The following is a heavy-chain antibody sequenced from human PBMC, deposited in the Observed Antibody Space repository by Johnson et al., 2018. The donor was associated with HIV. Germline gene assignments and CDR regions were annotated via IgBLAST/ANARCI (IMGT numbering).Heavy chain of an antibody. J-gene: IGHJ3*02. CDR2: ISGSGGST. V-gene: IGHV3-23*04. Sequence: VQLVESGGGVVQPGGSLRLSCAASGFTVSSNYMSWVRQAPGKGLEWVSAISGSGGSTYYADSVKGRFTISRDNSKNTLYLQMNSLRAEDTAVYYCAKDWQDCVWVSYRPEDDAFDIWGQGTMVTVSS. CDR1: GFTVSSNY. CDR3: AKDWQDCVWVSYRPEDDAFDI. D-gene: IGHD3-16*02.